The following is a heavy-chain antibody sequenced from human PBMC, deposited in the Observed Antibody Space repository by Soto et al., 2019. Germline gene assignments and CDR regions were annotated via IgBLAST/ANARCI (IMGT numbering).Heavy chain of an antibody. D-gene: IGHD4-17*01. J-gene: IGHJ4*02. CDR3: ARGKNHMTTVTNFDY. CDR2: ISSSGSTI. Sequence: GSLRLSCAASGFTFSDYYMSWIRQAPGKGLEWVSYISSSGSTIYYADSVKGRFTISRDNARNSLYLQMNSLRAEDTAVYYCARGKNHMTTVTNFDYWGQGTLVTVSS. V-gene: IGHV3-11*01. CDR1: GFTFSDYY.